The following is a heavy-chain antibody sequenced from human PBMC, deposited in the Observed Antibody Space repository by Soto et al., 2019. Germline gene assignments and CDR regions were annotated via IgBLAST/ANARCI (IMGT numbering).Heavy chain of an antibody. J-gene: IGHJ4*02. D-gene: IGHD3-22*01. CDR3: ARATFGPYDTSGYYDY. V-gene: IGHV4-59*01. CDR1: GDSITTYY. Sequence: QVQLQESGPGLVKPSETLSLTCIVSGDSITTYYWTWIRQPPGNGLEWIGSIHYTGYTNYSPSLKSRVTMSVDTSKNHFSLRLTSVTAADTAVYYCARATFGPYDTSGYYDYWGQGTLVTVSS. CDR2: IHYTGYT.